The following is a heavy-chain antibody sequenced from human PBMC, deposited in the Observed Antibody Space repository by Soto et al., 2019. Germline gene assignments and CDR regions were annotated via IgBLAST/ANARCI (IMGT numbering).Heavy chain of an antibody. Sequence: QVQLVESGGGVVQPGRSLRLSCAASGLSFSSYGMHWVRQAPGKGLEWVAVISYDGSNKYYADSVTGRFTSSRDNSKNTLYLQMNSLRAEDTAVYYCAKMEGSSCYYYGVYWCQGTLACVSS. V-gene: IGHV3-30*18. CDR3: AKMEGSSCYYYGVY. CDR1: GLSFSSYG. D-gene: IGHD3-22*01. J-gene: IGHJ4*02. CDR2: ISYDGSNK.